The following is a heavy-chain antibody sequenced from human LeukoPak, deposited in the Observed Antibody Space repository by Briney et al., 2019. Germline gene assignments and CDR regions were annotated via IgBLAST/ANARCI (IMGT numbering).Heavy chain of an antibody. V-gene: IGHV3-30*03. CDR3: ARDLDRDSNYYYGMDV. D-gene: IGHD3/OR15-3a*01. CDR1: GFTFSTYG. CDR2: ISYDGSNK. J-gene: IGHJ6*02. Sequence: PGGSLRLSCAASGFTFSTYGIHWVRQAPGKGLEWVAVISYDGSNKYYADSVKGRFTISRDNSKNTLYLQMNSLRAEDTAVYYCARDLDRDSNYYYGMDVWGQGTTVTVSS.